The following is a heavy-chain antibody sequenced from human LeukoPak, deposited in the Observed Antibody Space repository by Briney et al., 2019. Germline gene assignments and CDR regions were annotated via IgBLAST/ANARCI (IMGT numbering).Heavy chain of an antibody. V-gene: IGHV4-59*01. J-gene: IGHJ6*02. D-gene: IGHD3-16*01. CDR1: GGSISSYY. CDR2: IYYSGST. Sequence: SETLSLTCTVSGGSISSYYWSWIRQPPGKGLEWIGYIYYSGSTNYNPSLKSRVTISVDTSKNQFSLKLSSVTAADTAVYYCARVSGGGYYYGMDVWGQGTTVTVSS. CDR3: ARVSGGGYYYGMDV.